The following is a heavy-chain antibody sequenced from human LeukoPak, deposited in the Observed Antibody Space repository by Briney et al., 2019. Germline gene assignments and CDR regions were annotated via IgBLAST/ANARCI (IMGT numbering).Heavy chain of an antibody. V-gene: IGHV1-46*01. CDR2: INPSGGST. Sequence: ASVKVSCKASGYTFTSYYMHWVRQAPGQGLEWMGIINPSGGSTSYAQKFQGRVTMTRDTSTSTVYMELSGLRSEDTAVYYCARATYDILTGYIRHDAFDIWGQGTMVTVSS. J-gene: IGHJ3*02. D-gene: IGHD3-9*01. CDR3: ARATYDILTGYIRHDAFDI. CDR1: GYTFTSYY.